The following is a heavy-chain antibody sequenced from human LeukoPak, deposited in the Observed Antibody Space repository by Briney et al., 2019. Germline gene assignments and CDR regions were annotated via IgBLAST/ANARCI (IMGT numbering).Heavy chain of an antibody. D-gene: IGHD1-26*01. V-gene: IGHV3-30*18. CDR1: GFTFSSYG. Sequence: AGGSLRLSCAASGFTFSSYGMHWVRQAPGKGLEWVAVISYDGSNKYYADSVKGRFTISRDNSKNTLYLQMNSLRAEDTAVYYCAKDLSGSFGYWGQGTLVTVSS. J-gene: IGHJ4*02. CDR3: AKDLSGSFGY. CDR2: ISYDGSNK.